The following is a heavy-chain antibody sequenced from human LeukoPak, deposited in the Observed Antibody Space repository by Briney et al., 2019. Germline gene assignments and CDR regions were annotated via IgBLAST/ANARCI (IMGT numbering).Heavy chain of an antibody. Sequence: GRSLRLSCAASGFTFSSYGMHWVRQAPGKGLEWVAVIWYDGSNKYYADSVKGRFTISRDNSKNTLYLQMNSLRAEDTAVYYCARDAETASRYCSGGTCYYYFYGMDVWGQGTTVTVSS. J-gene: IGHJ6*02. CDR2: IWYDGSNK. D-gene: IGHD2-15*01. CDR3: ARDAETASRYCSGGTCYYYFYGMDV. V-gene: IGHV3-33*01. CDR1: GFTFSSYG.